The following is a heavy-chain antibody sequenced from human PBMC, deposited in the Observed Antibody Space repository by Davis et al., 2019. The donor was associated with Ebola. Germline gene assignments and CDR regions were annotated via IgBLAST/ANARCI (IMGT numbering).Heavy chain of an antibody. Sequence: ASVKVSCKASAYPFTDYFLHWMRQAPGQGLEWMGRINPNSGDTNYAQRFQGRVTMTRDTSISTAYMELSRLRSDDSALYYCAATYSGFDFWGQGTLVTVSS. CDR1: AYPFTDYF. V-gene: IGHV1-2*06. J-gene: IGHJ4*02. CDR2: INPNSGDT. D-gene: IGHD3-10*01. CDR3: AATYSGFDF.